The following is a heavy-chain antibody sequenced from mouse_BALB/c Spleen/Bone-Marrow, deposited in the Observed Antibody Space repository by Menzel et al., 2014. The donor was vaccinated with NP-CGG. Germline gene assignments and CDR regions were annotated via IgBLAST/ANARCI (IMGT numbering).Heavy chain of an antibody. J-gene: IGHJ1*01. V-gene: IGHV4-1*02. Sequence: EVKVEESGGGLVQPGGSLKLSCAASGFDFSRYWMSWVRQAPGKGLEWIGEINPDSSTINYTPSLKDKFIISRDNAKNTLYLRMSKVRSEDTALYYCARLYWYFDVWGAGTTVTVSS. CDR2: INPDSSTI. CDR1: GFDFSRYW. CDR3: ARLYWYFDV.